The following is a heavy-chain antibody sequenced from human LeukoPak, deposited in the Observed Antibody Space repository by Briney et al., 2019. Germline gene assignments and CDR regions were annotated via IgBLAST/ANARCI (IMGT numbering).Heavy chain of an antibody. CDR2: IYYSGST. CDR3: ARDGLSWFDP. J-gene: IGHJ5*02. V-gene: IGHV4-59*12. CDR1: GGSICSYY. Sequence: SETLSLTCTVSGGSICSYYWSWIRQPPGKGLEWIGYIYYSGSTNYNPSLKSRVTISVDTSKNQFSLKLSSVTAADTAVYYCARDGLSWFDPWGQGTLVTVSS.